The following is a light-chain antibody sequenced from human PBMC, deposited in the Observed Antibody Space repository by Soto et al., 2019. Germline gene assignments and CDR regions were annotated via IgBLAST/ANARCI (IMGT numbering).Light chain of an antibody. J-gene: IGKJ4*02. CDR1: QSISNY. CDR2: AAS. Sequence: DIQMTQSPSSLSASVGDRVTITCRASQSISNYLNWYEQKSGKAPKLLIYAASILQTGVPSRFRGSGSGTDFTLTISSLQPEDFLTDSSHHSNSTIRMFG. V-gene: IGKV1-39*01. CDR3: HHSNSTIRM.